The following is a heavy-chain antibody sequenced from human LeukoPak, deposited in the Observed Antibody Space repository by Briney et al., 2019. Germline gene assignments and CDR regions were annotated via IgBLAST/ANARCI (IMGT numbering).Heavy chain of an antibody. V-gene: IGHV3-23*01. CDR3: AKPLGAAAGHYYYYYMDV. CDR2: ISGSGGST. J-gene: IGHJ6*03. CDR1: GFTFSSYA. D-gene: IGHD6-13*01. Sequence: GGSLRLSCAASGFTFSSYAMSWVRQAPGKGLEWVSAISGSGGSTYYADSVKGRFTISRDNSKNTLYLQMNSLRAEDTAVYYCAKPLGAAAGHYYYYYMDVWGKGTAVTVSS.